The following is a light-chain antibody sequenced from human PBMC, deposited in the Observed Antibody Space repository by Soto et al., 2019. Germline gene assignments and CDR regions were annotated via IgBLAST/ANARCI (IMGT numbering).Light chain of an antibody. J-gene: IGKJ1*01. V-gene: IGKV1-17*03. CDR3: LQHTCSPLT. Sequence: EIQMTQSPSAKSSSVGDRVTLTCRASQGISNYLAWFQQKPANVPTRLIYAASSLQSGVPARFSGSGSGTDFTLTISSLEPEDFGTYYCLQHTCSPLTFGQGTKVEIK. CDR2: AAS. CDR1: QGISNY.